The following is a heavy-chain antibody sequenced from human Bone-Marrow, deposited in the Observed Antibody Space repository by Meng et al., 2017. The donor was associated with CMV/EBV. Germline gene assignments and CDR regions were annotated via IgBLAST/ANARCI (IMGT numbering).Heavy chain of an antibody. Sequence: GGSLRLSCAASGFTFDDYAMHWVRQAPGKGLEWVSGISWNSGSIDYADSVKGRFTISRDNAKNSLYVQMNSLRAEDTALYYCAKEAYCSSTSCYAGRGAFDIWGQGTRVTVSS. D-gene: IGHD2-2*01. V-gene: IGHV3-9*01. CDR1: GFTFDDYA. CDR3: AKEAYCSSTSCYAGRGAFDI. CDR2: ISWNSGSI. J-gene: IGHJ3*02.